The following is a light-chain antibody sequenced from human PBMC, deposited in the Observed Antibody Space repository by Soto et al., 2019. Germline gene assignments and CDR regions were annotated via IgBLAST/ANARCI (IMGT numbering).Light chain of an antibody. CDR2: RTN. J-gene: IGLJ3*02. CDR1: TGAVTSEYY. CDR3: VLLCSGEWV. V-gene: IGLV7-43*01. Sequence: QAVVTQEPSLTVSPGGTVTLTCALTTGAVTSEYYPNWFKRKPGQALRTLIYRTNNKHSWTPARFSGSLLGGKAALTLSGVQPEDEADYHCVLLCSGEWVFGGGTKLTVL.